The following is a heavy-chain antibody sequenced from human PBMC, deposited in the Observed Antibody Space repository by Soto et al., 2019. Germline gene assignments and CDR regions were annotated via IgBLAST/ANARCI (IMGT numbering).Heavy chain of an antibody. D-gene: IGHD6-19*01. J-gene: IGHJ1*01. CDR1: GFTFSRYA. CDR3: AREGYTSRRYHLAC. V-gene: IGHV3-33*01. Sequence: GGSLRLSCAASGFTFSRYAMHWVRQAPGKGLEWVAVIWYDGSNKYYADSVKGRFTISRDNSKNTLYLQMNSLRAEDTAVYYCAREGYTSRRYHLACWGQGALVTASS. CDR2: IWYDGSNK.